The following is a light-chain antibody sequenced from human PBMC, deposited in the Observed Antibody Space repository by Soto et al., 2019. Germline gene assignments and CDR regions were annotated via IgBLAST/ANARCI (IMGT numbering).Light chain of an antibody. V-gene: IGKV3-20*01. Sequence: EIVLTQSPGTLSLSPGERATLSCRASQSVSSSNFAWYQQKPGQAPRLLIYGASGRATGTPDRFSGSGSGTDFTLTISRLEPEDFAVYYCQQYSSSPITFGQGTRLEIK. CDR1: QSVSSSN. CDR2: GAS. J-gene: IGKJ5*01. CDR3: QQYSSSPIT.